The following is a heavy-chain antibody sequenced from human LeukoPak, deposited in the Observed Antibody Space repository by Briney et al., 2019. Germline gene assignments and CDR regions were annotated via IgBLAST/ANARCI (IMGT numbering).Heavy chain of an antibody. CDR2: ISSSSSYI. CDR3: AREIQLWGYFDY. V-gene: IGHV3-21*01. CDR1: GFTFSSYS. J-gene: IGHJ4*02. D-gene: IGHD5-18*01. Sequence: PGGSLRLSCAASGFTFSSYSMNWVRQAPGKGLEWVSSISSSSSYIYYADSVKGRFTISRDNAKNSLYLQMNSLRAEDTAVYYCAREIQLWGYFDYWGQGTLVTVSS.